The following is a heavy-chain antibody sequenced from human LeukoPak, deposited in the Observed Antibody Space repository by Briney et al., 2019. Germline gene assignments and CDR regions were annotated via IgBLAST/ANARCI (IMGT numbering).Heavy chain of an antibody. J-gene: IGHJ4*02. CDR3: ARAGWFGEFREYYFDY. V-gene: IGHV1-18*01. Sequence: ASVKVSCKASGYTFTSYGISWVRQAPGQGLEWMGWISAYNGNTNYAQKLQGRVTMTTDTSTSTAYMELRSLRSDDTAVYYCARAGWFGEFREYYFDYWGQGTLVTVSS. D-gene: IGHD3-10*01. CDR2: ISAYNGNT. CDR1: GYTFTSYG.